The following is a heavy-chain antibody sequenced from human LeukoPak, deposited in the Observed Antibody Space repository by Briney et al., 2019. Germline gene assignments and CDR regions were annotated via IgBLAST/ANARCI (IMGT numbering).Heavy chain of an antibody. Sequence: PSETLSLTCTVSGGSISSSSYCWGWIRQPPGKGLEWIGSIYYSGSTYYNPSLKSRVTISVDTSKNQFSLKLSSVTAADTAVYYCARRLGKPIAARRQPRSYYYYMDVWGKGTTVTVSS. D-gene: IGHD6-6*01. CDR3: ARRLGKPIAARRQPRSYYYYMDV. CDR2: IYYSGST. CDR1: GGSISSSSYC. J-gene: IGHJ6*03. V-gene: IGHV4-39*07.